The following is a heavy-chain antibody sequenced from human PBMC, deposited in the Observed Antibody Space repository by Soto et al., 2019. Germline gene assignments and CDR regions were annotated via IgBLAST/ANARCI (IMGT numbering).Heavy chain of an antibody. D-gene: IGHD3-3*01. J-gene: IGHJ6*02. CDR3: ARDRLRFLDWSSLPSYYYYSGMDV. CDR1: GGSISSGDYY. Sequence: SETLSLTCTVSGGSISSGDYYWSWIRQPPGKGLEWIGYIYYSGSTYYNPSLKSRVTISVDTSKNQFSLKLSSVTAADTAVYYCARDRLRFLDWSSLPSYYYYSGMDVWGQGTTVTVSS. CDR2: IYYSGST. V-gene: IGHV4-30-4*01.